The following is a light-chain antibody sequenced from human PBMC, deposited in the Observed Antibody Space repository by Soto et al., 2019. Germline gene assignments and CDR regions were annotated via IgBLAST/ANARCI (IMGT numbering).Light chain of an antibody. CDR3: QQYNNWPPSIT. V-gene: IGKV3D-15*01. Sequence: EIVLTQSPATLSLSPGERATLSCRASQSVSSYLAWYQQKPGQAPRLLILGASTRATGIPARFSGSGSGTEFTLTISSLQSEDFAVYYCQQYNNWPPSITFGQGTRLEIK. CDR1: QSVSSY. CDR2: GAS. J-gene: IGKJ5*01.